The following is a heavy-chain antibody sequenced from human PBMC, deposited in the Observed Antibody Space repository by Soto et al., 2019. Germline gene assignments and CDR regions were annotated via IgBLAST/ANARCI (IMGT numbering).Heavy chain of an antibody. CDR2: ISAYNGNT. J-gene: IGHJ5*02. Sequence: GASVKVSCKASGYTFTSYGISWVRQAPGQGLEWMGWISAYNGNTNYAQKLQGRVTMTTDTSTSTAYMELRSLRSDDTAVYYCARLNSGSPPGGFDPWGQGTLVTVSS. V-gene: IGHV1-18*01. CDR1: GYTFTSYG. D-gene: IGHD1-26*01. CDR3: ARLNSGSPPGGFDP.